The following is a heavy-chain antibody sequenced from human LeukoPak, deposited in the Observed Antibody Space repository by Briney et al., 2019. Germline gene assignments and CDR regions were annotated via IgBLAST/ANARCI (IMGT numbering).Heavy chain of an antibody. CDR1: GFTFSSYW. CDR2: INSDGSST. D-gene: IGHD4-17*01. CDR3: ARDHYMDDYEDFDY. V-gene: IGHV3-74*01. Sequence: GGSLRLSCAASGFTFSSYWMHWVRQAPGKGLVWVSRINSDGSSTSYADSVKGRFTISRDNSKNTLSLQMNSLRTEATAVYYCARDHYMDDYEDFDYWGQGTLVTVSS. J-gene: IGHJ4*02.